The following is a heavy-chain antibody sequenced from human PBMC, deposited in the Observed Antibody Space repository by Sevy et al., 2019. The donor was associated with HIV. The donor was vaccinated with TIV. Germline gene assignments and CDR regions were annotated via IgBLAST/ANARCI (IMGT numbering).Heavy chain of an antibody. CDR1: GFTFSSYA. V-gene: IGHV3-23*01. J-gene: IGHJ4*02. Sequence: GGSLRLSCAASGFTFSSYAMSWVRQAPGKGLEWVSAISGSGYLTYYTDSVQGRLTISRDNSKNTLYLQMNSLRAEDTAVYYWAKEGGGYYYDSSGLFDYWGQGTLVTVSS. D-gene: IGHD3-22*01. CDR3: AKEGGGYYYDSSGLFDY. CDR2: ISGSGYLT.